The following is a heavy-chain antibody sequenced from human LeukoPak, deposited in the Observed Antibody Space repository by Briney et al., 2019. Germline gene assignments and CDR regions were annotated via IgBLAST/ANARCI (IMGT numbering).Heavy chain of an antibody. D-gene: IGHD3-3*01. V-gene: IGHV3-74*01. J-gene: IGHJ3*02. CDR3: ASVVGGYYPPVEGFDI. CDR1: GFTFSNYN. CDR2: INSDGSST. Sequence: PGGSLRLSCAASGFTFSNYNMNWVRQVPGKGLVWVSRINSDGSSTNYADSVKGRFSISRDNAKKTLYLQMNSLRAEDTAVYYCASVVGGYYPPVEGFDIWGQGTMVTVSS.